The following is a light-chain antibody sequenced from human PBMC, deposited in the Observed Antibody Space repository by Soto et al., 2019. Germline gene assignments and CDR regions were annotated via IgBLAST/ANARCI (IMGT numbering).Light chain of an antibody. J-gene: IGKJ1*01. CDR1: QVISSY. CDR2: AAS. Sequence: DIQFTQSPSFLSASVGDRVTITCRASQVISSYLAWYQQKPGKAPKLLIYAASTLQSGVPSRFSGSGSGTEFTLTISSXQPEDFATYYCQQLNSYPWTFGQGTKVDTK. V-gene: IGKV1-9*01. CDR3: QQLNSYPWT.